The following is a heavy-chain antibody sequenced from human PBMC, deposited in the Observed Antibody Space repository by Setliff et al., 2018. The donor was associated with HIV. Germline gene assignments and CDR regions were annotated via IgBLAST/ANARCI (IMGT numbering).Heavy chain of an antibody. Sequence: SETLSLTCSVSGGSISSGGYSWSWIRQPAGKGLEWIGRIYTSGSTNYNPSLKSRVTMSVDTSKNQFSLKLSSVTAADTAVYYCARPRRDGYYDAFDIWGQGTMVTV. V-gene: IGHV4-61*02. D-gene: IGHD1-26*01. CDR3: ARPRRDGYYDAFDI. J-gene: IGHJ3*02. CDR1: GGSISSGGYS. CDR2: IYTSGST.